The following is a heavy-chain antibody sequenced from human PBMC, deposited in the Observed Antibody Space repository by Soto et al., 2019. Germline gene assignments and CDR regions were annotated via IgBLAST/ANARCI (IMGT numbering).Heavy chain of an antibody. CDR2: ISGSGGST. CDR1: GFTFSSYA. Sequence: PGGSLRLSCAASGFTFSSYAMSWVRQAPGKGMEWVSAISGSGGSTYYADSVKGRFTISRDNSKNTLYLQMNSLRAEDTAVYYCASERLGGLHLFFVLHTYFDYCGQGTPVTVSS. D-gene: IGHD3-16*01. CDR3: ASERLGGLHLFFVLHTYFDY. J-gene: IGHJ4*02. V-gene: IGHV3-23*01.